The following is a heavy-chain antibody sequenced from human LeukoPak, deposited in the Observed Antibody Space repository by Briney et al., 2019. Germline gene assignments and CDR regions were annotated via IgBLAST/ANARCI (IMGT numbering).Heavy chain of an antibody. CDR3: ARRAYCGGDCYSYWYFDL. CDR1: GGSISSYY. D-gene: IGHD2-21*02. CDR2: IYYSGST. J-gene: IGHJ2*01. Sequence: PSETLSLTCTVSGGSISSYYWSWIRQPPGKGLEWIGYIYYSGSTNYNPSLKSRVTISVDTSKNQFSLKLSSVTAADTAVYYCARRAYCGGDCYSYWYFDLWGRGTLVTVSS. V-gene: IGHV4-59*08.